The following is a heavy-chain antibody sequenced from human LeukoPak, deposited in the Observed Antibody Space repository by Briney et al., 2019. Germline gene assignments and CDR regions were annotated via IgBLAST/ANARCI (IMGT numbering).Heavy chain of an antibody. CDR2: ISGSGGST. D-gene: IGHD3-9*01. Sequence: PGGSLRLSCAASGFTFSSYAMSWVRQAPGKGLEWVSAISGSGGSTYYADSVKGRFTISRDNSKNTLYLQINSLRAEDTAVYYCAKDTRYDILTGYYGSYGMDWGQGTLVTVSS. V-gene: IGHV3-23*01. J-gene: IGHJ4*02. CDR1: GFTFSSYA. CDR3: AKDTRYDILTGYYGSYGMD.